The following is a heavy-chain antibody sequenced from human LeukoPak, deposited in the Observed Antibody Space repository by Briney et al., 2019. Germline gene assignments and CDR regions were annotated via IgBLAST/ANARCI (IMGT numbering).Heavy chain of an antibody. CDR2: MNPKSGNT. V-gene: IGHV1-8*03. J-gene: IGHJ5*02. D-gene: IGHD2-2*02. CDR3: ARAPRYCSSTSCYTDWFDP. Sequence: GASVKVSCKASGYTFTSYDINWVRQATGQGLEWMGWMNPKSGNTGYAQKFQGRVTITRNTSMSTAYMELSSLRSEDTAVYYCARAPRYCSSTSCYTDWFDPWGQGTLVTVSS. CDR1: GYTFTSYD.